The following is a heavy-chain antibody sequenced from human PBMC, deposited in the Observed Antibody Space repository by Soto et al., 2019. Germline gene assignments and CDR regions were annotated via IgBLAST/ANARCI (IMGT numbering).Heavy chain of an antibody. CDR3: ARHPPSNYDSSGYDY. J-gene: IGHJ4*02. D-gene: IGHD3-22*01. CDR2: IDPSDSYT. Sequence: PGESLKISCKGSVYSFTSYWISWVRQMPGKGLEWMGRIDPSDSYTNYSPSFQGHVTISADKSISTAYLQWSSLKASDTAMYYCARHPPSNYDSSGYDYWGQGTLVTVSS. CDR1: VYSFTSYW. V-gene: IGHV5-10-1*01.